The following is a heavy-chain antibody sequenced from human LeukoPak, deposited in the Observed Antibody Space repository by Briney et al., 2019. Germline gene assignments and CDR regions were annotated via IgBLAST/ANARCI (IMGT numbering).Heavy chain of an antibody. D-gene: IGHD6-13*01. J-gene: IGHJ1*01. V-gene: IGHV3-23*01. CDR1: GFTFSSYA. CDR2: ISGSGGST. CDR3: AKDTKLSIAAAGTSFQH. Sequence: GGSLRLSCAASGFTFSSYAMSWVRQAPGKGLERVSAISGSGGSTYYADSVKGRFTISRDNSKNTLYLQMNSLRAEDTAVYYCAKDTKLSIAAAGTSFQHWGQGTLVTVSS.